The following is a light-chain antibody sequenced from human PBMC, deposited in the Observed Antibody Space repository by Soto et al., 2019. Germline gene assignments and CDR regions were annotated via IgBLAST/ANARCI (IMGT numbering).Light chain of an antibody. J-gene: IGLJ1*01. CDR3: TSSTTGSLYV. V-gene: IGLV2-14*01. CDR2: EVS. CDR1: SSDVGGYKY. Sequence: QSALTQPASVSGSPGQSITISCTGTSSDVGGYKYVSWYQQHPDKAPKLIIFEVSNRPSGISSRFSGSKSGNTASLTISGLQAEDEADYFCTSSTTGSLYVFGTGTKLTVL.